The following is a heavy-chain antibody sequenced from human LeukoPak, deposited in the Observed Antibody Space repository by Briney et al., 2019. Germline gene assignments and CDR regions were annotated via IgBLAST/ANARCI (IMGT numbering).Heavy chain of an antibody. CDR3: ARAGPIDTYYYGSGSYPWDY. Sequence: PGGSLRLSCAASGFTFSSYSMNWVRQAPGKGLEWVSSISSSRSYIYYADSVKGRFTISRDNAKNSLYLQMNSLRAEDTAVYYCARAGPIDTYYYGSGSYPWDYWGQGTLVTVSS. D-gene: IGHD3-10*01. CDR2: ISSSRSYI. V-gene: IGHV3-21*01. J-gene: IGHJ4*02. CDR1: GFTFSSYS.